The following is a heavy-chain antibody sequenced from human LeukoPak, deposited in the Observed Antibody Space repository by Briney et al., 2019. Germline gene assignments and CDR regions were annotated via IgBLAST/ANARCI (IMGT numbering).Heavy chain of an antibody. J-gene: IGHJ4*02. CDR1: GGSFSGYY. CDR3: ARMRDVLLWFGELSGRGYFDY. D-gene: IGHD3-10*01. V-gene: IGHV4-34*01. CDR2: INHSGST. Sequence: SETLSLTCAVYGGSFSGYYWSWIRQPPGKGPEWIGEINHSGSTNYNPSLKSRVTISVDTSKNQFSLKLSSVTAADTAVYYCARMRDVLLWFGELSGRGYFDYWGQGTLVTVSS.